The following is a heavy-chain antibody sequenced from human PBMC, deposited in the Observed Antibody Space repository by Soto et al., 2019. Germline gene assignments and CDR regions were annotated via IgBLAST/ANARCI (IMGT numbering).Heavy chain of an antibody. Sequence: QVQLVESGGGVVQPGRSLRLSCAASGFTFSSYGMHWVRQAPGKGLEWVAVISYDGSNKYYADSVKGRFTISRDNSKNTLYLQMNSLRAEDTDVYYCAKDPAGIAVARGHAFDIWGQGTMVTVSS. CDR1: GFTFSSYG. CDR2: ISYDGSNK. V-gene: IGHV3-30*18. CDR3: AKDPAGIAVARGHAFDI. J-gene: IGHJ3*02. D-gene: IGHD6-19*01.